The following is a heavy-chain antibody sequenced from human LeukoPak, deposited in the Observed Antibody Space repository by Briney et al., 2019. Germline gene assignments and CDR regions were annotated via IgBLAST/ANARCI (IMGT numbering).Heavy chain of an antibody. D-gene: IGHD3-22*01. Sequence: SETLSLTCDVHGGSFRGYSWNWIRQPPGKGLEWIGEINHSGSTNYNPSLKSRVTISVDTSKNQFSLKLSSVTAADTAVYYCARHWVTMIVVAPFDYWGQGTLVTVSS. J-gene: IGHJ4*02. CDR1: GGSFRGYS. CDR3: ARHWVTMIVVAPFDY. V-gene: IGHV4-34*01. CDR2: INHSGST.